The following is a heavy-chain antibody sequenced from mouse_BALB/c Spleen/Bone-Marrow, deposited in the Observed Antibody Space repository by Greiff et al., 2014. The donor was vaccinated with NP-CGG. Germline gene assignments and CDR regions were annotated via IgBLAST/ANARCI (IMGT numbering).Heavy chain of an antibody. V-gene: IGHV14-3*02. CDR1: GFNIKDTY. J-gene: IGHJ1*01. D-gene: IGHD2-4*01. CDR2: IDPANGNT. CDR3: ANYDYGWYFDV. Sequence: VHVKQSXAELVRPGASVKLSCTASGFNIKDTYMHWVKQRPEQGLEWIGRIDPANGNTKYDPKFQGKATITADTSSNTAYLQLSSLTSEDTAVYYCANYDYGWYFDVWGAGTTVTVSS.